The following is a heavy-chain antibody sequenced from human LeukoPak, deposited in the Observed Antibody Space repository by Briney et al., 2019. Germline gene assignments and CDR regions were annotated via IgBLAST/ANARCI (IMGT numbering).Heavy chain of an antibody. Sequence: PSETLSLTCAVYGGSFSAYYWSWIRQPPGKGLEWIGEINHSGSTNYNPSLKSRVTISVDTSKNQFSLKLSSVTAADTAVYYCARAGGTYYYGSGSYSNWFDPWGQGTLVTVSS. CDR1: GGSFSAYY. CDR2: INHSGST. D-gene: IGHD3-10*01. J-gene: IGHJ5*02. V-gene: IGHV4-34*01. CDR3: ARAGGTYYYGSGSYSNWFDP.